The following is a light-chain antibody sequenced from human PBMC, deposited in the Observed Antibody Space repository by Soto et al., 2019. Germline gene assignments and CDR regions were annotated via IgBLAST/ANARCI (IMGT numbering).Light chain of an antibody. CDR2: GAS. CDR1: QSVSSSY. Sequence: EIVLTQSPGILSLSPGERATLSCRASQSVSSSYLAWYQQKPGQAPRLVTHGASSRATGIPDRFSGSGSGTDFILTISRLEPEYFAVYYCQQYGSSPLYTFGQGTKLEIK. J-gene: IGKJ2*01. CDR3: QQYGSSPLYT. V-gene: IGKV3-20*01.